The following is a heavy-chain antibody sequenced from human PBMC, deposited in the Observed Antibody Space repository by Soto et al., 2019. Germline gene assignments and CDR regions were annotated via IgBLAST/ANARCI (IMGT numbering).Heavy chain of an antibody. D-gene: IGHD2-21*01. CDR3: TRDSPYCGGDCYPYNWFDP. V-gene: IGHV3-49*03. CDR1: GFSFADFA. J-gene: IGHJ5*02. CDR2: IRSKSYNEAT. Sequence: DVQLVESGGGVVQPGRSLRLSCTGSGFSFADFAINWFRQAPGKGLEWVGFIRSKSYNEATQYAASLKGTFIISRDDSKSIAYLQLNSLKIEDTGIYFCTRDSPYCGGDCYPYNWFDPWGQGTLVTVSS.